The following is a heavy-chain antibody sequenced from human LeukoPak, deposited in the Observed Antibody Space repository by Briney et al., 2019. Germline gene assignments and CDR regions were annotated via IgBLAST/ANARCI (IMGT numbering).Heavy chain of an antibody. CDR3: ARDEGGSSYII. CDR2: IKQDRSEK. D-gene: IGHD3-22*01. CDR1: GFTFSLYY. Sequence: GGSLRLSCAASGFTFSLYYMSWVRQAPGKGLEWVANIKQDRSEKNYVDSAKGRFTISRDNAKNSLYLQMNSLRAEDTAVYYCARDEGGSSYIIWGQGTMVTVSS. V-gene: IGHV3-7*01. J-gene: IGHJ3*02.